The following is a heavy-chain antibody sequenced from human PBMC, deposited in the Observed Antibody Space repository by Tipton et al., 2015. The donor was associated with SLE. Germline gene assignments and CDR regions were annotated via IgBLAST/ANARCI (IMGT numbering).Heavy chain of an antibody. Sequence: SLRLSCAASRFTFSNYDMNWVRQAPGEGLEWVSYISDTGSTRFYADSVKGRFTISRDNAKNSLYLQMNSLRAEDTAVYYCARVVAYVIDYWGQGTLVPVSS. D-gene: IGHD3-10*02. CDR3: ARVVAYVIDY. CDR2: ISDTGSTR. CDR1: RFTFSNYD. J-gene: IGHJ4*02. V-gene: IGHV3-48*03.